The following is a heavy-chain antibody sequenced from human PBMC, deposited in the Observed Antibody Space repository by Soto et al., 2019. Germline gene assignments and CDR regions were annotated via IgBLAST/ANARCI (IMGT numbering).Heavy chain of an antibody. CDR3: AKRGATSDFDY. D-gene: IGHD1-26*01. CDR2: ISYDGSNK. CDR1: GFTFSNYG. V-gene: IGHV3-30*18. J-gene: IGHJ4*02. Sequence: QVQLVESGGGVVQPGRSLRLSCAASGFTFSNYGMHWVRQAPGKGLEWVAGISYDGSNKDYADSMKGRFTISRDNSKNTLFLQMNSLRGEDTAVYYCAKRGATSDFDYWGQGTLVTVSS.